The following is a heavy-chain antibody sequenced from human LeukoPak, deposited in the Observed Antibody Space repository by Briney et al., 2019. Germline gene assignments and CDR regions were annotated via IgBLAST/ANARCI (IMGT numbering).Heavy chain of an antibody. J-gene: IGHJ4*02. Sequence: PSETLSLTCTVSGNSISSYYWNWIRQPPGKGLEWIGYIDYTGSSNYNPSLKSRVSISVDTSKNQLSLKLSSVTAADTAVYYCARENRDYCSGGSCYSEYFDYWGQGTLVTVSS. CDR3: ARENRDYCSGGSCYSEYFDY. V-gene: IGHV4-59*01. CDR1: GNSISSYY. CDR2: IDYTGSS. D-gene: IGHD2-15*01.